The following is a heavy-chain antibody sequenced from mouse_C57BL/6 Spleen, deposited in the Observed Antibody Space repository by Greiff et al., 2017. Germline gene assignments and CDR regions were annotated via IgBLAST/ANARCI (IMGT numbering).Heavy chain of an antibody. CDR2: INPNYGPP. D-gene: IGHD1-1*01. J-gene: IGHJ2*01. CDR1: GYSFPDYN. CDR3: ARLGRTTVVPVDY. Sequence: VQLQQSVPELVKPGASVKISCKASGYSFPDYNMNWVKQSNGKSLEWIGVINPNYGPPSYNQNFKGKATLTVDQSSSTAYMQLNSLTSEDSAVYYCARLGRTTVVPVDYWGQGTTLTVSS. V-gene: IGHV1-39*01.